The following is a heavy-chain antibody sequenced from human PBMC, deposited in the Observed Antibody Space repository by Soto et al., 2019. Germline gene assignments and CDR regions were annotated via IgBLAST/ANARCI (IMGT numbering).Heavy chain of an antibody. CDR3: ARGEGEDGYFDY. J-gene: IGHJ4*02. V-gene: IGHV1-24*01. D-gene: IGHD1-26*01. CDR2: FDPEDGET. CDR1: GYTLTELS. Sequence: GASVKVSCKVSGYTLTELSMHWVRQAPGKGLEWMGGFDPEDGETIYAQKFQGRVTMTEDTSTDTAYMELSSLRSDDTAVYYCARGEGEDGYFDYWGQGTLVTVSS.